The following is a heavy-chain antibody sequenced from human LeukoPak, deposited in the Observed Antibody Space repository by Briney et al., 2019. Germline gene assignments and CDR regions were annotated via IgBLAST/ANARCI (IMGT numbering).Heavy chain of an antibody. V-gene: IGHV3-15*01. CDR2: IKSKTDGGTT. D-gene: IGHD3-3*01. J-gene: IGHJ4*02. CDR1: GFTFSNAW. Sequence: XGSLRLSCAASGFTFSNAWMSWVRQAPGKGLEWVGRIKSKTDGGTTDYAAPVKGRFTISRDDSKNTLYLQMNSLKTEDTAVYYCTSTTPSITIFGVVIIQGYWGQGTLVTVSS. CDR3: TSTTPSITIFGVVIIQGY.